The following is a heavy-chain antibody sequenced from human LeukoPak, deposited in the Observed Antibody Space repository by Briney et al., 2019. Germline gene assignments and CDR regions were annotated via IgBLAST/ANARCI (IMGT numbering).Heavy chain of an antibody. V-gene: IGHV3-48*03. Sequence: GGSLRLSCAASGFTFSSYEMNWVRQAPGRGLEWVSYISSRGSTIYYADSVKGRFTISRDNAKNSLYLQMNSLRAEDTAVYYCAELGITTIGGVGGKATTVTIPS. J-gene: IGHJ6*04. CDR1: GFTFSSYE. D-gene: IGHD3-10*02. CDR3: AELGITTIGGV. CDR2: ISSRGSTI.